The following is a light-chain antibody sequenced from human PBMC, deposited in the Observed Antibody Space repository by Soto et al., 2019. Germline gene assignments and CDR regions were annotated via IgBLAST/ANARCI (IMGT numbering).Light chain of an antibody. J-gene: IGKJ3*01. V-gene: IGKV3-20*01. Sequence: EIVLTQSPGTLSLSPGERATLSCRASQSVSSSYLAWYQQKPGQAPRLLIYGASSRATGIPDRFSGSGSGTDFTITISRLEPEDFVVYYCWQYGRLPVFTFGP. CDR1: QSVSSSY. CDR2: GAS. CDR3: WQYGRLPVFT.